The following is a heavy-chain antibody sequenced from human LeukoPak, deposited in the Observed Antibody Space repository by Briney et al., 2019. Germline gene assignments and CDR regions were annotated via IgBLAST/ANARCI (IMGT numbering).Heavy chain of an antibody. Sequence: GGSLRLSCAASGFTFSSYAMHWVRQAPGKGLEWVAVISYDGSNKYYADSVKGRFTISRDNSKNTLYLQMNSLRAEDTAVYYCARTHKEGAAAFDYWGQGTLVTVSS. CDR2: ISYDGSNK. J-gene: IGHJ4*02. CDR1: GFTFSSYA. D-gene: IGHD6-13*01. CDR3: ARTHKEGAAAFDY. V-gene: IGHV3-30-3*01.